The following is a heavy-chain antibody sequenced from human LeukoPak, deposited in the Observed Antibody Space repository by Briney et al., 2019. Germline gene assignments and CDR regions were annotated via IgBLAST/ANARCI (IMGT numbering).Heavy chain of an antibody. J-gene: IGHJ4*02. CDR3: ARVGTTMVRGVRHHRPFDY. Sequence: ASVKVSCKASGYTFTSYGISWVRQAPGQGLEWMGWISAYNGNTNYAQKLQGRVTMTTDTSTSTAYMELRSLRSEDTAVYYCARVGTTMVRGVRHHRPFDYWGQGTLVTVSS. CDR1: GYTFTSYG. D-gene: IGHD3-10*01. V-gene: IGHV1-18*01. CDR2: ISAYNGNT.